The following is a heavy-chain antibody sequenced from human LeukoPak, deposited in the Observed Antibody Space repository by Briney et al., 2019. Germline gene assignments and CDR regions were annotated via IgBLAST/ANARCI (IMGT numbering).Heavy chain of an antibody. CDR1: EFSVSSNY. CDR2: IYSGGAT. D-gene: IGHD6-19*01. V-gene: IGHV3-53*01. Sequence: GGSLRLSCAVSEFSVSSNYMNWVRQAPGKGLEWVSVIYSGGATYYADSVRGRFAISRDNSKNMVSLQMTSLGAEDTAVYYCARGRFSGPDDYWDQGTLVTVSS. J-gene: IGHJ4*02. CDR3: ARGRFSGPDDY.